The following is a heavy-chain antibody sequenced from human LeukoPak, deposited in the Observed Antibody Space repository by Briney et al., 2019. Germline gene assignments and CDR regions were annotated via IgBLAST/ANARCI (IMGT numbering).Heavy chain of an antibody. CDR3: AREGVVGATTPFDH. CDR2: IYYSGST. CDR1: GDSTSSGDYY. D-gene: IGHD1-26*01. V-gene: IGHV4-30-4*08. J-gene: IGHJ4*02. Sequence: SQTLSLTRTVSGDSTSSGDYYWSWIRQPPGKGLEWIGYIYYSGSTYYNPSLKSRVSISVDTSKNQFSLKLSSVTAADTAVYYCAREGVVGATTPFDHWGQGTLVTVSS.